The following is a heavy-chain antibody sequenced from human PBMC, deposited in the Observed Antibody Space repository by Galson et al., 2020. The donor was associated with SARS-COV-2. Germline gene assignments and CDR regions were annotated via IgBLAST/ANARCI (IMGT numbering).Heavy chain of an antibody. V-gene: IGHV3-48*03. J-gene: IGHJ3*01. CDR2: ISSSGTSM. Sequence: GESLKISCAAFGFTLSTYEMNWVRQAPGKGLECISYISSSGTSMYYADSVKGRFTISRDNAKNLLYLQMNGLRVEDTAVYYCARDGAPFDVWGQGTMVTVSS. CDR1: GFTLSTYE. D-gene: IGHD3-16*01. CDR3: ARDGAPFDV.